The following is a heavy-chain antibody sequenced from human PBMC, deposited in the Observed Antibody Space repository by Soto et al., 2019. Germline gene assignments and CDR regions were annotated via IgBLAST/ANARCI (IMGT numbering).Heavy chain of an antibody. CDR3: GTHPTVNEPAPMDV. J-gene: IGHJ6*02. D-gene: IGHD1-1*01. V-gene: IGHV4-30-4*01. CDR1: GGSISSCDSY. Sequence: SETLSLTCTVSGGSISSCDSYWSWERQPPGKRLEWIGYIYYSGSTSYNASLKSRTSISADPSNNQFSLKLHSLTAADTVVYSCGTHPTVNEPAPMDVWGPGTSVTVSS. CDR2: IYYSGST.